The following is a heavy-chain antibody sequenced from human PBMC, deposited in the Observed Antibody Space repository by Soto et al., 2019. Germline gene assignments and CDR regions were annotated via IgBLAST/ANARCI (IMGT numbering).Heavy chain of an antibody. D-gene: IGHD2-8*01. CDR1: GGTFAKYD. CDR2: IIPIFGTT. J-gene: IGHJ5*02. V-gene: IGHV1-69*13. Sequence: SVKVSCKASGGTFAKYDINWVRQAPGQGLEWMGGIIPIFGTTNYAEKFQDRVTITADESTSTAYMELRSLTSEDTAVYYCARLGCSNGVCYKFDQWGQGTLVTVSS. CDR3: ARLGCSNGVCYKFDQ.